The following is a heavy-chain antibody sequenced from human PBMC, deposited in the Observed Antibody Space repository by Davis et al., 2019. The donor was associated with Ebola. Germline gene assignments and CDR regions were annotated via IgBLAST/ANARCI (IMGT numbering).Heavy chain of an antibody. J-gene: IGHJ4*02. Sequence: MPSETLSLTCAVSGGSISSSNWWSCVRQPPGKGLEWIGEIYHSGSTNYNPSLKSRVTISVDKSKNQFSLKLSSVTAADTAVYYCARGRFLEWAIDYWGQGTLVTVSS. CDR1: GGSISSSNW. V-gene: IGHV4-4*02. CDR2: IYHSGST. D-gene: IGHD3-3*01. CDR3: ARGRFLEWAIDY.